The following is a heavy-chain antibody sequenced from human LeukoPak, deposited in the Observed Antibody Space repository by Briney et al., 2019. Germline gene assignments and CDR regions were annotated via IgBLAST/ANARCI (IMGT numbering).Heavy chain of an antibody. Sequence: GASVKVSCKASGYTFASYYMHWVRQAPGQGLEWMGIINPSGGSTSYAQKFQGRVTMTRDTSTSTVYMELSSLRSEDTAVYYCARDIRTYSSNWYRWFDPWGQGTLVTVSS. CDR1: GYTFASYY. D-gene: IGHD6-13*01. V-gene: IGHV1-46*01. J-gene: IGHJ5*02. CDR2: INPSGGST. CDR3: ARDIRTYSSNWYRWFDP.